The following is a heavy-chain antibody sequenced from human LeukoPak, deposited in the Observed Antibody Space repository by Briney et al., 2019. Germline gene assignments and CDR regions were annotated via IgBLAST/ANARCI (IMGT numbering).Heavy chain of an antibody. CDR1: GFTFTSSA. D-gene: IGHD2-2*02. CDR3: AAVGYCSSISCYTYY. V-gene: IGHV1-58*02. J-gene: IGHJ4*02. Sequence: ASVKVSCKASGFTFTSSAMQWVRQARGQHLEWIGWIVVGSGNTNYAQKFQERVTITRDMSTSTAYMELSSLRSEDTAVYYCAAVGYCSSISCYTYYWGQGTLVTVSS. CDR2: IVVGSGNT.